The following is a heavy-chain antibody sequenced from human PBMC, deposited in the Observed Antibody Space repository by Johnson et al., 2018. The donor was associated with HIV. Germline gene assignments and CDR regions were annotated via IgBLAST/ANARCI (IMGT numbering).Heavy chain of an antibody. Sequence: VQLVESGGGLVKPGGSLRLSCAASGFTFSNAWMSWVRQAPGKGLEWVGRIKGKTDGGTTDYAAPVKGRFTISRDDSKNTLYLQMNSLKTEDTALYYCAGGRIGAFDIWGQGTMVTVSS. CDR3: AGGRIGAFDI. CDR2: IKGKTDGGTT. V-gene: IGHV3-15*01. J-gene: IGHJ3*02. D-gene: IGHD2-15*01. CDR1: GFTFSNAW.